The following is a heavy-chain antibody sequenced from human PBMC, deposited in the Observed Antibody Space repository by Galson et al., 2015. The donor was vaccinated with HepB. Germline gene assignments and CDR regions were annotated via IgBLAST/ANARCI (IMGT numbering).Heavy chain of an antibody. CDR3: ARLPTGYPNRFDP. J-gene: IGHJ5*02. D-gene: IGHD3-9*01. CDR2: IHPANSAT. V-gene: IGHV5-51*01. CDR1: GYSFTNYW. Sequence: QSGAEVKKPGESLKISCTGSGYSFTNYWIGWVRQMPGKGLEWMGVIHPANSATRYSPSFQGQVTISADQSITTAYLQWSSLKASDTAMYYCARLPTGYPNRFDPCSQGTLVTVSP.